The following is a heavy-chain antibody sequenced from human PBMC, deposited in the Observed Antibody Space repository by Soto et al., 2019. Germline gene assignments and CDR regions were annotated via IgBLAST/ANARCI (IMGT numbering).Heavy chain of an antibody. J-gene: IGHJ6*02. D-gene: IGHD4-4*01. CDR3: ARQTTVTTLPYYYYGMDV. CDR2: IIPIFGTA. CDR1: GGTFSSYA. Sequence: QVQLVQSGAEVKKPGSSVKVSCKASGGTFSSYAISWVRQAPGQGLEWMGGIIPIFGTANYAQKFQGRVTSTADESTSTAYMELSSLRSEDTAVYYGARQTTVTTLPYYYYGMDVWGQGTTVTVSS. V-gene: IGHV1-69*01.